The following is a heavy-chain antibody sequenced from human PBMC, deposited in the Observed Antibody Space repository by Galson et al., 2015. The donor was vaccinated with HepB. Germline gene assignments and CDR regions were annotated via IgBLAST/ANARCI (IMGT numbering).Heavy chain of an antibody. CDR1: GFTFTSSA. CDR2: IVVGSGNT. Sequence: SVKVSCKASGFTFTSSAMQWVRQARGQRLEWIGWIVVGSGNTNYAQKFQERVTITRDMSTSTAYMELSSLRSEDTAVYYCAAGKGRTVVTGTLDYWGQGTLVTVSS. V-gene: IGHV1-58*02. CDR3: AAGKGRTVVTGTLDY. J-gene: IGHJ4*02. D-gene: IGHD4-23*01.